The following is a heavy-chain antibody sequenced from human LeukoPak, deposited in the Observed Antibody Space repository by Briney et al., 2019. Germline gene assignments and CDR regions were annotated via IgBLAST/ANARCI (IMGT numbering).Heavy chain of an antibody. J-gene: IGHJ4*02. CDR3: ARGTTEFDY. Sequence: GASVKVSCKASGGTFSSYAISWVRQAPGQGLEWMGWISTYSGHTAYAQKFQGRVTLTTDTSTNTAYMELRSLRSDDTAIFYCARGTTEFDYWGQGTLVSVSS. D-gene: IGHD1-14*01. CDR1: GGTFSSYA. CDR2: ISTYSGHT. V-gene: IGHV1-18*01.